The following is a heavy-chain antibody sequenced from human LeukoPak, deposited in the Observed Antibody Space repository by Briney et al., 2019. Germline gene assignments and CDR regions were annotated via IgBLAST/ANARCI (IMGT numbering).Heavy chain of an antibody. CDR2: TSYGGSNK. CDR1: GFTFSNYA. Sequence: PGGSLRLSCAASGFTFSNYAMHWVRQAPGKGLEWLAVTSYGGSNKYHADSVKGRFTISRDNSKNTLYLQMNSLRVEDTAVYYCARDQSTSYSSSYNFDYWGQGTLVTVSS. J-gene: IGHJ4*02. D-gene: IGHD6-6*01. V-gene: IGHV3-30*04. CDR3: ARDQSTSYSSSYNFDY.